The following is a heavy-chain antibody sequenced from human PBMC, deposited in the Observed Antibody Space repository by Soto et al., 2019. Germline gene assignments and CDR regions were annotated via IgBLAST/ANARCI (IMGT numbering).Heavy chain of an antibody. J-gene: IGHJ3*02. D-gene: IGHD2-8*02. V-gene: IGHV3-23*01. CDR1: GFPFSSYA. CDR3: AKATATGGGAFDI. Sequence: EVQLLESGGGLVQPGGSLRLSCAASGFPFSSYAISWVRQAPGKGLEWVSVITDSGATVYYADSVRGRFIISRDNSKNSLYLQMNSLRAEDTAVYYCAKATATGGGAFDICGQGTMVTVSS. CDR2: ITDSGATV.